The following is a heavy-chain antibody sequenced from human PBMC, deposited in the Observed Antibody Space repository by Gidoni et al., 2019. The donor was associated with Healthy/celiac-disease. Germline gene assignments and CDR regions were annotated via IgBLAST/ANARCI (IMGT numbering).Heavy chain of an antibody. CDR1: GYSISSGYY. CDR3: ASLVKQWLGGIFDY. J-gene: IGHJ4*02. D-gene: IGHD6-19*01. Sequence: QVQLQESGLGPGQPSETLFLTFAVSGYSISSGYYQGWIRQPPGQGLEWFGSIYHSWSTYFNPSLKSRITISVDTSKSQFSLKLSSVTAADTAVYYCASLVKQWLGGIFDYWGQGTLVTVSS. CDR2: IYHSWST. V-gene: IGHV4-38-2*01.